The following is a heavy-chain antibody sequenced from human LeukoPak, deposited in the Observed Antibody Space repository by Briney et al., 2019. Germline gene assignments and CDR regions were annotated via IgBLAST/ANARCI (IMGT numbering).Heavy chain of an antibody. D-gene: IGHD3-3*01. Sequence: SSETLSLTCTVSGGSVGSGSYYWSWIRQPPGKGLEWIGYIYYSGSTNYNPSLKSRVTISVDTSKNQFSLKLSSVTAADTAVYYCARRRDDFWSGYYTREWFDPWGQGTLVTVSS. V-gene: IGHV4-61*01. CDR3: ARRRDDFWSGYYTREWFDP. J-gene: IGHJ5*02. CDR1: GGSVGSGSYY. CDR2: IYYSGST.